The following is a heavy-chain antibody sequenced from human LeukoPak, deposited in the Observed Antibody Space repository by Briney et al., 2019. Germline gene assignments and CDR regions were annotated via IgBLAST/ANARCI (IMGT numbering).Heavy chain of an antibody. CDR1: GFTFSSYS. J-gene: IGHJ4*02. CDR2: ISSSSSYI. Sequence: GGSLRLSCAASGFTFSSYSMNWVRQSPGKGLEWVSSISSSSSYIYYADSVKGRFTISRDNAKNSLYLQMNRLRAEDTAVYYCARDRGGWYFDCWGQGTLVTVSS. CDR3: ARDRGGWYFDC. D-gene: IGHD6-19*01. V-gene: IGHV3-21*01.